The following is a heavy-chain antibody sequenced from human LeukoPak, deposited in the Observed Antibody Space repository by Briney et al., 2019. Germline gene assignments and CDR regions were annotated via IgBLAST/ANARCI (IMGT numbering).Heavy chain of an antibody. J-gene: IGHJ4*02. V-gene: IGHV3-30*04. D-gene: IGHD2-2*01. CDR2: ISYDGSNK. CDR3: ARDLRVVPPALDY. CDR1: GFTFSNYA. Sequence: PGGSLRLSCAASGFTFSNYAMHWVRQAPGKGLEWVAVISYDGSNKYYADSVKGRFTISRDNSKNTPYLPMKSLRPEDTAVYYCARDLRVVPPALDYWGQGTLVTVSS.